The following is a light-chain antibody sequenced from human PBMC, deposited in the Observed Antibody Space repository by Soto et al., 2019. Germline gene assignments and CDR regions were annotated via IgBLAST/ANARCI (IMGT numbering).Light chain of an antibody. V-gene: IGKV3D-15*01. CDR1: QSVSSN. Sequence: EIVMTQSPATLSVSPGERATLSCRASQSVSSNLAWYQQKPGQAPRLLIYGASTRATGIPARFSGSGSGTEFTLTISSRQSEDFAVYYCQQYNNWPDTFGQGTKLEIK. CDR2: GAS. CDR3: QQYNNWPDT. J-gene: IGKJ2*01.